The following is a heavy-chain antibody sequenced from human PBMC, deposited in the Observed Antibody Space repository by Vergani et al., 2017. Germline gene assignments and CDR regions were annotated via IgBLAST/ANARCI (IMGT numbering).Heavy chain of an antibody. CDR2: IYYSGST. CDR1: GGSISSSSYY. V-gene: IGHV4-39*07. D-gene: IGHD3-10*01. Sequence: QLQLQESGPGLVKPSETLSLTCTVSGGSISSSSYYWGWIRQPPGKGLEWIGSIYYSGSTYYNPSLKSRVTISVDTSKNQFSLKLSSVTAADTAVYYCARDGGPAKYGSGSHFDPWGQGTLVTVSS. CDR3: ARDGGPAKYGSGSHFDP. J-gene: IGHJ5*02.